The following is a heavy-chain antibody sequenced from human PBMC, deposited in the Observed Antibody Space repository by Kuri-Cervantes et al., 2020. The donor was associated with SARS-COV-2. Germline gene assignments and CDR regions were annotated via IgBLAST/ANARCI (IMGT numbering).Heavy chain of an antibody. Sequence: GGSLRLSCAASGFTFSSYAMHWVRQAPGKGLEWVAVISYDGSNKYYADSVKGRFTISRDSSKNTLYLQMNSLRAEDTAVYYCARSVAGQWLDHGQGDLYYYYYGMEVWGQGTTVTVSS. CDR2: ISYDGSNK. CDR1: GFTFSSYA. D-gene: IGHD6-19*01. CDR3: ARSVAGQWLDHGQGDLYYYYYGMEV. J-gene: IGHJ6*02. V-gene: IGHV3-30-3*01.